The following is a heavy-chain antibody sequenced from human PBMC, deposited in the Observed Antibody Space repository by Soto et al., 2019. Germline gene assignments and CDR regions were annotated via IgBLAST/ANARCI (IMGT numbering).Heavy chain of an antibody. J-gene: IGHJ4*02. V-gene: IGHV3-30*03. Sequence: SVRLSCSSSGFRVRGYGMHCVRQAPGKGLEWLAAISNDGSNKYYGDSVKGRFTISRDNARNTLYLQMNSLRAEDTAVYYCARDNNWSLDYWGQGTLVTVSS. CDR1: GFRVRGYG. CDR2: ISNDGSNK. D-gene: IGHD1-1*01. CDR3: ARDNNWSLDY.